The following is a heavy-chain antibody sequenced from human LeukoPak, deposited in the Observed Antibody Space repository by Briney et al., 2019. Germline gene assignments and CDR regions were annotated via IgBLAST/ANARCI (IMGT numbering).Heavy chain of an antibody. CDR3: ARSHSGSYYGGDDY. V-gene: IGHV1-18*04. D-gene: IGHD1-26*01. CDR1: GYTFTGYY. CDR2: ISVHNHNT. Sequence: ASVKVSCKASGYTFTGYYMHWVRQAPGQGLEWMGWISVHNHNTNYAQKFQGRVTMTTDTSTSTAYMELRSLRSDDTAVYYCARSHSGSYYGGDDYWGQGTLVTVSS. J-gene: IGHJ4*02.